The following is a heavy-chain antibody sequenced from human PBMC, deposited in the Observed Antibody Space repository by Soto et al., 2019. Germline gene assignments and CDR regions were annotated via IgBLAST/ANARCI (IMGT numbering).Heavy chain of an antibody. CDR2: FIPVYRTL. V-gene: IGHV1-69*13. Sequence: SVKVSCKASGGSFGNSAINWVRQTPGQGLEWVGGFIPVYRTLNFAQKFQGRVTITADESTGTAYMTLSSLASNDTAVYYCATGVIWIGYFTVDSWGQGTRVTAPQ. CDR1: GGSFGNSA. D-gene: IGHD3-3*01. CDR3: ATGVIWIGYFTVDS. J-gene: IGHJ4*02.